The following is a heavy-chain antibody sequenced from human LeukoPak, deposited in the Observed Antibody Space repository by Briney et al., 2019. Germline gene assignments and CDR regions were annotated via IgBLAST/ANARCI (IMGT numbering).Heavy chain of an antibody. CDR2: IYRSESS. J-gene: IGHJ3*02. CDR3: ARSDGYHDMLTGYRAFDI. V-gene: IGHV4-59*01. D-gene: IGHD3-9*01. CDR1: GVSISGYY. Sequence: SETLSLTCSVSGVSISGYYWSWIRQPPGKQLEWIGYIYRSESSNYNPSLKSRVTMSLDTPNNQLSLKLSSVTAADTAVYYCARSDGYHDMLTGYRAFDIWGPGTMVTVSS.